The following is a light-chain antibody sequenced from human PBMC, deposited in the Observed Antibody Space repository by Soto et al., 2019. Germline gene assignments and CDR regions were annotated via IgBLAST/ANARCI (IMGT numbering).Light chain of an antibody. CDR2: EGS. J-gene: IGLJ2*01. V-gene: IGLV2-23*01. CDR1: SSDVGSYNL. Sequence: QSALTQPASVSGSPGQSITISCTGTSSDVGSYNLVSSYQQHPGKAPKLMIYEGSKRPSGVSNRFSGSKSGNTASLTISGLQAEDEADYYCCSYAGSAYVVFGGGTKLTVL. CDR3: CSYAGSAYVV.